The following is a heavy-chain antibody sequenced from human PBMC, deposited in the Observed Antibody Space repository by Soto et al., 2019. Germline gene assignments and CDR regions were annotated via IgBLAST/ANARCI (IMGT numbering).Heavy chain of an antibody. Sequence: GGSLRLSCAASGFTFSSYAMSWVRQAPGKGLEWVSAISGSGGSTYYADSVKGRFTISRDSSKNTLYLQMHSLRADDTALYYCAKAGYGTSTSCGGVDYWGQGTLVTVSS. CDR3: AKAGYGTSTSCGGVDY. CDR2: ISGSGGST. V-gene: IGHV3-23*01. D-gene: IGHD2-2*01. CDR1: GFTFSSYA. J-gene: IGHJ4*02.